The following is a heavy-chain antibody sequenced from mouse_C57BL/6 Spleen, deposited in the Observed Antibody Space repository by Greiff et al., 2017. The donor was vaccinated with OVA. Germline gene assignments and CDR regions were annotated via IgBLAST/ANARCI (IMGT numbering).Heavy chain of an antibody. CDR2: ISYDGSN. CDR1: GYSITSGYY. V-gene: IGHV3-6*01. J-gene: IGHJ2*01. CDR3: ARDRDYFYYFDY. D-gene: IGHD1-1*01. Sequence: ESGPGLVKPSQSLSLTCSVTGYSITSGYYWNWIRQFPGNKLEWMGYISYDGSNNYNPSLKNRISITRDTSKNQFFLKLNSVTTEDTATYYCARDRDYFYYFDYWGQGTTLTVSS.